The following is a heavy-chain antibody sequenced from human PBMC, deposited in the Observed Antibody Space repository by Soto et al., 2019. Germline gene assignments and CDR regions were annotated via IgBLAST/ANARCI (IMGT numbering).Heavy chain of an antibody. J-gene: IGHJ4*02. CDR2: ISYDGSNK. Sequence: GGSLRLSCAASGFTFSSYGMHWVRQAPGKGLEWVAVISYDGSNKYYADSVKGRFTISRDNSKNTLYLQMNSLRAEDTAVYYCASSSRGYSYGHVDYWGQGTLVTVSS. V-gene: IGHV3-30*03. CDR1: GFTFSSYG. D-gene: IGHD5-18*01. CDR3: ASSSRGYSYGHVDY.